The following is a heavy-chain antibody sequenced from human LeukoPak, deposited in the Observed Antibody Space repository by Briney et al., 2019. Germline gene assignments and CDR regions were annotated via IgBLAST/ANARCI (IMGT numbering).Heavy chain of an antibody. CDR2: IKQDGSEK. J-gene: IGHJ4*02. D-gene: IGHD3-10*01. V-gene: IGHV3-7*01. CDR3: ATGDLVYGSGATYYFDY. CDR1: GFTFSSYW. Sequence: PGGSLRLSCAASGFTFSSYWMSWVRQAPGKGLEWVANIKQDGSEKYYVDSVKGRFTISRDNAKNSLYLQMNSLRAEDTAVYYCATGDLVYGSGATYYFDYWGQGTLVTVSS.